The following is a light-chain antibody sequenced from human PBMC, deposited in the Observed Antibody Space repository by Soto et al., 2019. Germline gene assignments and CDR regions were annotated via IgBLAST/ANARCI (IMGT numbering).Light chain of an antibody. CDR2: GAS. CDR1: QSVDYNW. CDR3: QQYRTSPYT. Sequence: EIVLTQSPDTLSLSPGERATLSCRASQSVDYNWLAWYQLRPGQAPRLLIFGASNRPGGIPDKFSGSGSGTDFTLPINGLEPEDFAVYYCQQYRTSPYTFGQGTKLEV. J-gene: IGKJ2*01. V-gene: IGKV3-20*01.